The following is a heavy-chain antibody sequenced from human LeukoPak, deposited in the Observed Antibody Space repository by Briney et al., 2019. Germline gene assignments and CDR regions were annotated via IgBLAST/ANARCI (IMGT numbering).Heavy chain of an antibody. J-gene: IGHJ6*02. CDR2: ISYDGSNK. CDR1: GFTFSSYA. CDR3: ARDPHEYCSSTSCYGMVYYYYGMDV. Sequence: GGSLRLSCAASGFTFSSYAMHWVRQAQGKGLEWVAVISYDGSNKYYADSVKGRFTISRDNSKNTLYLQMNSLRAEDTAVYYCARDPHEYCSSTSCYGMVYYYYGMDVWGQGATVTVSS. V-gene: IGHV3-30-3*01. D-gene: IGHD2-2*01.